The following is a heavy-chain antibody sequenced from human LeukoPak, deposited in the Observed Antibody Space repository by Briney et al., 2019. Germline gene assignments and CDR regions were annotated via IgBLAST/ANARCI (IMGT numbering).Heavy chain of an antibody. CDR1: GYTFTGYY. CDR3: ARCRYTGSPIDY. J-gene: IGHJ4*02. Sequence: ASVTVSCMASGYTFTGYYMHWVRQAPGQGLEWMGWINPNSGGTNYAQKFQGRVTITRDTSISTAYMELSRLRSDDTAVYYCARCRYTGSPIDYWGQGTLVTVSS. CDR2: INPNSGGT. D-gene: IGHD1-26*01. V-gene: IGHV1-2*02.